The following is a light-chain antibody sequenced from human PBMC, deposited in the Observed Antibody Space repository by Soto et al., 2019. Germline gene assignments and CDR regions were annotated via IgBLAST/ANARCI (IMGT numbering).Light chain of an antibody. J-gene: IGKJ1*01. CDR3: QQYNSYPT. Sequence: IQMTQSPSTLSASVGDRVTITCRASQSISSWLAWYQQKPGKDPNLLIYDASNLESGVPSRFSGSGSGTEFTLTISSLQPDDFATYYCQQYNSYPTFGQGTKVDIK. CDR1: QSISSW. CDR2: DAS. V-gene: IGKV1-5*01.